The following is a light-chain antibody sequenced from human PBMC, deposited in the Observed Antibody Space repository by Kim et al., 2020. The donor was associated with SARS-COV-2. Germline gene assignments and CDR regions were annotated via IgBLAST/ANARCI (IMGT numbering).Light chain of an antibody. CDR1: QSISSW. CDR3: QQYNSYPYT. Sequence: SSSQGDKVTTPCRASQSISSWLAWYQQKPGKAPKLLIYKASSLESGVPSRSSGSGSGTEFTFTISSLKPDDFATYYCQQYNSYPYTFGQGTKLEI. CDR2: KAS. V-gene: IGKV1-5*03. J-gene: IGKJ2*01.